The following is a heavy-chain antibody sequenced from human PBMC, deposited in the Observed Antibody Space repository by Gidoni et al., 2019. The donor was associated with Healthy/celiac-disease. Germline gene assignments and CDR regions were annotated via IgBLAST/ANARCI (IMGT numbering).Heavy chain of an antibody. J-gene: IGHJ4*02. CDR3: ARVTLAAAGIYFDD. V-gene: IGHV3-53*01. D-gene: IGHD6-13*01. CDR2: IYSGGST. Sequence: EVQLLVSGGGFIQPGGSLRLSCAASGFPVSSNYISWVRQAPGKGLEWVSGIYSGGSTYYADSVKGRFTISRDNSKNTVYIQMNRLRAEDTAVYYCARVTLAAAGIYFDDWGQGTLVTVSS. CDR1: GFPVSSNY.